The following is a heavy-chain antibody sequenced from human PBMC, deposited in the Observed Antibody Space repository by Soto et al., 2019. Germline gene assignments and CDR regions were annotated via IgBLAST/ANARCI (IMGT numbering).Heavy chain of an antibody. Sequence: GGSLRLSCAASGFTFSSYAMHWVRQAPGKGLEWVAVISYDGSNKYYADSVKGRFTISRDNSKNTLYLQMNSLRAEDTAVYYCARPSNSSSWSHNFYYYYYYGMDVWGQGTMVTVSS. V-gene: IGHV3-30-3*01. CDR2: ISYDGSNK. CDR3: ARPSNSSSWSHNFYYYYYYGMDV. D-gene: IGHD6-13*01. J-gene: IGHJ6*02. CDR1: GFTFSSYA.